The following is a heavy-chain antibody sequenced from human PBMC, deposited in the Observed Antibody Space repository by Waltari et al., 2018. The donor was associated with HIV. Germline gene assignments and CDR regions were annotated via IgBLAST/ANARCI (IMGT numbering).Heavy chain of an antibody. CDR1: GFTFSSYG. D-gene: IGHD6-19*01. V-gene: IGHV3-33*01. J-gene: IGHJ4*02. Sequence: QVQLVESGGGVVQPGRSLRLSCAASGFTFSSYGMHWVRQAPGKGLGWVAVIWYEGSNNYYADSVKGRFTISRDNSKNTLYLQMNSLRAEDTAVYYCARAHILSKNIAVAGTDDYWGQGTLVTVSS. CDR2: IWYEGSNN. CDR3: ARAHILSKNIAVAGTDDY.